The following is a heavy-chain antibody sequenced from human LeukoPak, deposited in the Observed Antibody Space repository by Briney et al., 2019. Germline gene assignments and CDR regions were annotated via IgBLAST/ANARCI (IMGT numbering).Heavy chain of an antibody. CDR3: ARVLSSGYSPFDY. V-gene: IGHV3-11*01. CDR1: GFTFSDYY. D-gene: IGHD3-22*01. Sequence: PGGSLRLSRAASGFTFSDYYMTWLRQAPGKGLERLSYITSTGSTVYYADSVKGRFTVSRDNTKNSLSLQMTSLSAEDTAVYYCARVLSSGYSPFDYWGQGILVSVSS. CDR2: ITSTGSTV. J-gene: IGHJ4*02.